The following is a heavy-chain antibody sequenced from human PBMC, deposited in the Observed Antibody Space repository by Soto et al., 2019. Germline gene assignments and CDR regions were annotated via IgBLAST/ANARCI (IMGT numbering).Heavy chain of an antibody. D-gene: IGHD6-13*01. CDR2: ISGSGSYT. CDR3: ARSHEVASDVLGSSWSVPDN. V-gene: IGHV3-21*04. CDR1: LFTFSSYS. J-gene: IGHJ4*02. Sequence: PVWSLRHSWSSSLFTFSSYSMNLVLQSPFKLLGLVSSISGSGSYTKYADSVKGRFAVSRDNAKNSLYLQMNSLRAEDTALYYCARSHEVASDVLGSSWSVPDNWGLGTLVTVS.